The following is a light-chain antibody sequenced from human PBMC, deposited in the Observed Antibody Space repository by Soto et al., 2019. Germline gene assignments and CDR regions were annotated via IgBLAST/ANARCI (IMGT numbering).Light chain of an antibody. J-gene: IGKJ1*01. Sequence: EIVLTEAPAALSVSGGERGRVCGRTSHSVNSHVAWYQQKPGQAPRLLLYGASTRATGIPHRFTGSGSGTDFTPTLRRLAPEHFAVYYCQQYGSSRQTFGQGTKVDIK. V-gene: IGKV3-20*01. CDR3: QQYGSSRQT. CDR1: HSVNSH. CDR2: GAS.